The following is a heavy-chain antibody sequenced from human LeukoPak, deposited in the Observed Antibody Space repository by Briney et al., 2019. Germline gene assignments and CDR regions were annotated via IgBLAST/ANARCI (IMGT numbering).Heavy chain of an antibody. D-gene: IGHD3-22*01. V-gene: IGHV5-51*01. CDR1: GYSFTSYW. Sequence: GESLQISCKGSGYSFTSYWIGWVRQMPGKGLEWMGIIYPGDSDTRYSPSFQGQVTISADNSISTAYLQWSSLKASDTAMYYCARDYSDSSGYSRDAFDIWGQGTMVTVSS. CDR2: IYPGDSDT. J-gene: IGHJ3*02. CDR3: ARDYSDSSGYSRDAFDI.